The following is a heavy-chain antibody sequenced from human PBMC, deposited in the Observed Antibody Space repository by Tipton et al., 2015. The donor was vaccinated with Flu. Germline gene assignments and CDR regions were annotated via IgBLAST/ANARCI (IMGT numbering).Heavy chain of an antibody. Sequence: TLSLTCTVSGGSISSSSYYWGWIRQPPGKGLEWIGCIYYSGSTYYNPSLKSRVTISVDTSKNQFSLKLSSVTAADTAVYYCARDPGIAAAGTGWYYYGMDVWGQGTTVTVSS. D-gene: IGHD6-13*01. CDR3: ARDPGIAAAGTGWYYYGMDV. CDR1: GGSISSSSYY. V-gene: IGHV4-39*07. CDR2: IYYSGST. J-gene: IGHJ6*02.